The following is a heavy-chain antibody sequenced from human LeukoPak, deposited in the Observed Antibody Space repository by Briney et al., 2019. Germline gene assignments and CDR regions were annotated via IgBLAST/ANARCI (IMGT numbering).Heavy chain of an antibody. J-gene: IGHJ4*02. CDR2: IYTDGST. D-gene: IGHD1/OR15-1a*01. CDR1: GYSVSDKP. Sequence: PGGSLRLSCAASGYSVSDKPMTWVRQAAGKGLEWVSVIYTDGSTHYSESARGRFYISRDNSKNTLYLQMNSLGAEDTAVYYCAARSDSNRGPYDYWGQGTLVTVSS. CDR3: AARSDSNRGPYDY. V-gene: IGHV3-66*01.